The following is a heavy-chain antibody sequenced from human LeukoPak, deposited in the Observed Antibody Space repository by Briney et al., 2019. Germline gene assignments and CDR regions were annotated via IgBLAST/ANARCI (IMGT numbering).Heavy chain of an antibody. CDR2: INHSGST. V-gene: IGHV4-39*07. CDR3: ARLKVRGVIIGYYYYMDV. Sequence: SETLSLTCTVSGGSISSSNYYWGWIRQPPGKGLEWIGEINHSGSTNYNPSLKSRVTISVDTSKNQFSLKLSSVTAADTAVYYCARLKVRGVIIGYYYYMDVWGKGTTVTISS. D-gene: IGHD3-10*01. CDR1: GGSISSSNYY. J-gene: IGHJ6*03.